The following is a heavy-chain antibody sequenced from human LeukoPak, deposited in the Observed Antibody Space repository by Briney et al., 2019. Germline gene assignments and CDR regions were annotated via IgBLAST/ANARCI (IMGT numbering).Heavy chain of an antibody. D-gene: IGHD6-13*01. J-gene: IGHJ5*02. CDR1: GGSISSYY. Sequence: PSETLSLTCPVSGGSISSYYWSWIRQPAGKGLEWIGRIYTSGSTNYNPSLKSRVTMSVDTSKNQFSLKLSSVTAADTAVYYCARETSSSWYNWFDPWGQGTLVTVSS. CDR2: IYTSGST. V-gene: IGHV4-4*07. CDR3: ARETSSSWYNWFDP.